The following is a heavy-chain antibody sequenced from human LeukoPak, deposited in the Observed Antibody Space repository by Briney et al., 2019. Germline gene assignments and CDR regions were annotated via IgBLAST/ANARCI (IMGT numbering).Heavy chain of an antibody. CDR2: ISSSGSTI. D-gene: IGHD3-22*01. V-gene: IGHV3-48*03. Sequence: GGSLRLSXAASGFTFSSYEMNWVRQAPGKGLEWVSYISSSGSTIYYADSVKGRFTISRDNAKNSLYLQMNSLRAEDTAVYYCVRDYYGDYHHWGQGILVTVSS. CDR3: VRDYYGDYHH. CDR1: GFTFSSYE. J-gene: IGHJ1*01.